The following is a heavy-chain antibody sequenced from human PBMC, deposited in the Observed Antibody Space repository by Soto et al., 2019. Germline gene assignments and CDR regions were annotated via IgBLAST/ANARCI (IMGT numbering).Heavy chain of an antibody. CDR3: ASTYSTSWYWFDP. CDR1: GFSLSNAGLG. D-gene: IGHD6-13*01. Sequence: QVTVKESGPVLVKPTETLTLTCTVSGFSLSNAGLGVSWIRQPPGKALEWLAHIFSNDEKPYSASLKSRITISKDTSKSQVVLTMTNMYPVDTATYYCASTYSTSWYWFDPWGQGTLVTVSS. V-gene: IGHV2-26*04. CDR2: IFSNDEK. J-gene: IGHJ5*02.